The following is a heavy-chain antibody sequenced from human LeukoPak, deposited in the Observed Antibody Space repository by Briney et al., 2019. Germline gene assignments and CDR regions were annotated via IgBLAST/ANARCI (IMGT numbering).Heavy chain of an antibody. CDR1: GFTFSSYA. D-gene: IGHD4-17*01. Sequence: PGGSLRLSCAASGFTFSSYAMSWVRQAPGKGLEWVSAISGSGGSTYYADSVKGRFTISRDNSKNTLYLQMNSLRAEDTAVYYCAKVGGYGDYTDLPWYFDYWGQGTLVTVSS. CDR2: ISGSGGST. CDR3: AKVGGYGDYTDLPWYFDY. V-gene: IGHV3-23*01. J-gene: IGHJ4*02.